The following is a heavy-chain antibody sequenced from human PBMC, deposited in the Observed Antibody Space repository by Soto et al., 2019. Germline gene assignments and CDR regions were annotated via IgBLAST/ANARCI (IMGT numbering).Heavy chain of an antibody. D-gene: IGHD2-21*02. V-gene: IGHV1-3*01. CDR1: GYIFTNYA. J-gene: IGHJ2*01. CDR2: INAGNGNT. CDR3: ARRTEVGTTTPSAWYFAS. Sequence: QVQFVQSGAEVKKPGASVKVSCKASGYIFTNYAIHWVRQAPGQSLEWMGWINAGNGNTKYSQNFQGRVSISRDTSASTAYMELSSLRSEDTAVYYSARRTEVGTTTPSAWYFASWGRGTLVTFSS.